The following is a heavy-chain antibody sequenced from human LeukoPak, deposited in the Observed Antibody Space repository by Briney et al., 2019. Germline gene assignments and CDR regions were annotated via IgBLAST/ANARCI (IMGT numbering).Heavy chain of an antibody. CDR2: INTDGSFT. D-gene: IGHD2-2*01. CDR1: RFTFRSYW. CDR3: ARAVNSASKSDY. V-gene: IGHV3-74*01. J-gene: IGHJ4*02. Sequence: GGSLRLSCAASRFTFRSYWMHWVRQAPGKGLVWVSRINTDGSFTNYADSVKGRFTISRDNAKNTLYLRMNSLRAEDTAVYYCARAVNSASKSDYWGQGTLVTVSS.